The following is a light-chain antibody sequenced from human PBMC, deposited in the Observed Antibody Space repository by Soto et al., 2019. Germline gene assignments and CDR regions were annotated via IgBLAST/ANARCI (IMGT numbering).Light chain of an antibody. Sequence: QPVLTQSSSASASLGSSVKLTCTLSSGHSSYIIAWHQQQPGKAPRYLMKLEGSGSYNKGSGVPDRFSGSGSGADRYLTISNLQFEDEAAYYCETWDSNTQNWVFGGGTKVTVL. CDR2: LEGSGSY. CDR1: SGHSSYI. CDR3: ETWDSNTQNWV. V-gene: IGLV4-60*02. J-gene: IGLJ3*02.